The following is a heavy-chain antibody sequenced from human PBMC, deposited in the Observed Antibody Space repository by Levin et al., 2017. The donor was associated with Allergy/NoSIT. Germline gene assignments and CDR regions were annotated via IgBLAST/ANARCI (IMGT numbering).Heavy chain of an antibody. D-gene: IGHD2-15*01. Sequence: GGSLRLSCAASGFSVTSDYMAWVRQAPGKGLEWVSLIHTGDTTYYADSVQGRFTISTDNSKNTLYLQMNSLRAEDTAVYYCAIDLGLPNGMNVWGQGTTVTVSS. CDR2: IHTGDTT. V-gene: IGHV3-53*01. CDR3: AIDLGLPNGMNV. J-gene: IGHJ6*02. CDR1: GFSVTSDY.